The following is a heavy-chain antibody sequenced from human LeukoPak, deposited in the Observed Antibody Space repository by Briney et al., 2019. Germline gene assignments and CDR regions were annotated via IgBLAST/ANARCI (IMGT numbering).Heavy chain of an antibody. Sequence: ASVKVSRKASGGTFSSYAISWVRQAPGQGLEWMGGIIPIFGTANYAQKFQGRVTITADESTSTAYMELSSLRSEDTAVYYCARDEYCSSTSCYGRYYYYGMDVWGQGTTVTVSS. CDR2: IIPIFGTA. D-gene: IGHD2-2*01. CDR1: GGTFSSYA. J-gene: IGHJ6*02. CDR3: ARDEYCSSTSCYGRYYYYGMDV. V-gene: IGHV1-69*13.